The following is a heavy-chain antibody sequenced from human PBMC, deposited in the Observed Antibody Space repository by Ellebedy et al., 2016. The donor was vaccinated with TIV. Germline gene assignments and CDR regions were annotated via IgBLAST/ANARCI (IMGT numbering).Heavy chain of an antibody. CDR3: ARGAVWFGEFILDY. CDR1: GFTLSSYW. V-gene: IGHV3-48*02. D-gene: IGHD3-10*01. Sequence: PGGSLRLSCAASGFTLSSYWMNWVRQAPGQGLEWVSYISGGSNTIYYADSVKGRFTISRDNAKNSLHLQMNGLRDEDTAVYYCARGAVWFGEFILDYWGQGTLVTVSS. CDR2: ISGGSNTI. J-gene: IGHJ4*02.